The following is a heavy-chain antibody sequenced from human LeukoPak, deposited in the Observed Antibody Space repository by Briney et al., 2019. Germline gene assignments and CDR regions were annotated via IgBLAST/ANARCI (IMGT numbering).Heavy chain of an antibody. V-gene: IGHV1-69*05. D-gene: IGHD3-22*01. CDR3: ASSGDSSGYYPDY. CDR2: ITPIFGTA. J-gene: IGHJ4*02. CDR1: GYTFTSYD. Sequence: ASVKVSCKASGYTFTSYDINWARQATGQGLEWMGGITPIFGTANYAQKFQGRVTITTDESTSTAYMELSSLRSEDTAVYYCASSGDSSGYYPDYWGQGTLVTVSS.